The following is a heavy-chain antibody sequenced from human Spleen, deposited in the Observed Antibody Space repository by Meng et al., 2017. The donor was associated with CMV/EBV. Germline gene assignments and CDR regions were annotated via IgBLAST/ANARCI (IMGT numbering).Heavy chain of an antibody. CDR2: INTDGLRT. Sequence: GESLKISCAASGFSFSAYWMHWVRQVPGKGLVWVSRINTDGLRTVYADSVKGRFTISRDNAKNTLYLQMNSLRAEDTAVYYCARETYYYDGWGQGTLVTVSS. CDR3: ARETYYYDG. CDR1: GFSFSAYW. D-gene: IGHD3-22*01. V-gene: IGHV3-74*01. J-gene: IGHJ4*02.